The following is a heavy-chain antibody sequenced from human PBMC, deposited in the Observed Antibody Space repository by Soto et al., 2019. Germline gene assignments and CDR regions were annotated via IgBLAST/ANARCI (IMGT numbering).Heavy chain of an antibody. CDR1: GYTFTGYY. J-gene: IGHJ6*02. CDR3: ASTSSPLGYYYYYGMDV. CDR2: INPNSGDT. Sequence: QVQLVQSGAEVKKPGASVKVSCKASGYTFTGYYMHWVRQAPGQGLEWMGWINPNSGDTNYAQKFQGRVTMTRDTSISTAYMELSRLRSDDTAVYYCASTSSPLGYYYYYGMDVWGQGTTVTVSS. V-gene: IGHV1-2*02. D-gene: IGHD7-27*01.